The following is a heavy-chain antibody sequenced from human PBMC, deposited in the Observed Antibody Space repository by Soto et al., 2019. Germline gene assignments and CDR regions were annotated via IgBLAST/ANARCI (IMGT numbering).Heavy chain of an antibody. Sequence: QVLLVESGGGLVKAGGSLRLSCAASGFIFNDYYMSWVRQTPGKGLEWVSYISTRSTYTNYADSVKGRFTISRDNTKNSLYLQMDSLRVEDTAVYYCARDLAWKRGKVGRYYYGMDVWGQGTTVTVSS. CDR2: ISTRSTYT. D-gene: IGHD1-1*01. CDR1: GFIFNDYY. J-gene: IGHJ6*02. CDR3: ARDLAWKRGKVGRYYYGMDV. V-gene: IGHV3-11*06.